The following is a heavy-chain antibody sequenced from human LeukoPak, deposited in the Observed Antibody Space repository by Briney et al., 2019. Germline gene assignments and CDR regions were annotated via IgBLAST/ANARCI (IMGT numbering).Heavy chain of an antibody. CDR1: GCTFSSYA. D-gene: IGHD3-3*01. Sequence: SVTVSFKASGCTFSSYAISWVRQPPGQGLEWMGGILTISGTANYAQKFQGRVTITTDESTSTAYMALSSLRYEDTAVYLCDRAGLLDDVWRGSYDYWGQGTLVSVSS. CDR3: DRAGLLDDVWRGSYDY. CDR2: ILTISGTA. V-gene: IGHV1-69*05. J-gene: IGHJ4*02.